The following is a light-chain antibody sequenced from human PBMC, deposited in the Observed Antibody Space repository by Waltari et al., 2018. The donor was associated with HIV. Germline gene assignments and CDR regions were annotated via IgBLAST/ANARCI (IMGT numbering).Light chain of an antibody. Sequence: QSALTQPPSASGSPGQSVTLSCTGTNSDVGTSDYVPWYQQHPGKAPKLVISEVTKRPSGVSDRFSGSKSGNTAFLTVSGLQAEDEADYYCSSFANRDGFYVLFGGGTRLTVL. V-gene: IGLV2-8*01. CDR3: SSFANRDGFYVL. J-gene: IGLJ2*01. CDR2: EVT. CDR1: NSDVGTSDY.